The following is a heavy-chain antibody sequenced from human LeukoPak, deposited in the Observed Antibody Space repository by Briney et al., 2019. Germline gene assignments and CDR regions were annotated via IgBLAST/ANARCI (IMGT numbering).Heavy chain of an antibody. Sequence: GGSLRLSCAASGFNFNTYWMSWVRQAPGKGLEWVSGITGSGGSTYYADSVKGRFTISRDNSKNTLYLQMNSLRAEDTAIYYCARDERLLSFLKWGQGTLVTVSS. J-gene: IGHJ4*02. V-gene: IGHV3-23*01. CDR3: ARDERLLSFLK. CDR2: ITGSGGST. CDR1: GFNFNTYW. D-gene: IGHD3-3*01.